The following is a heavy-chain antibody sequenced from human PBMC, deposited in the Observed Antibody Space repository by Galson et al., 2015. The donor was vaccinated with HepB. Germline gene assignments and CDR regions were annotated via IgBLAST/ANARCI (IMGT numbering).Heavy chain of an antibody. D-gene: IGHD3-16*01. CDR3: ARDESGGGTDRRDAFDI. CDR2: IYSGGST. V-gene: IGHV3-66*01. CDR1: GFTVSCNY. Sequence: SLRLSCAASGFTVSCNYMSWVRQAPGKGLEWVSVIYSGGSTYYADSVKGRFTISRDNSKNTLYLQMNSLRAEDTAVYYCARDESGGGTDRRDAFDIWGQGTMVTVSS. J-gene: IGHJ3*02.